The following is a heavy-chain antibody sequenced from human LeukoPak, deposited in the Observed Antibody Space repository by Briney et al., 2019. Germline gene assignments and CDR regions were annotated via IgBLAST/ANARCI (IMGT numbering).Heavy chain of an antibody. CDR1: GYSISSGYY. Sequence: SETLSLTCAVSGYSISSGYYWGWIRQPPGKGLEWIGYIYYSGSTYYNPSLKSRVTISVDTSKNQSSLKLSSVTAADTAVYYCARSEPIYGDYVVDYWGQGTLVTVSS. J-gene: IGHJ4*02. D-gene: IGHD4-17*01. CDR3: ARSEPIYGDYVVDY. V-gene: IGHV4-30-4*08. CDR2: IYYSGST.